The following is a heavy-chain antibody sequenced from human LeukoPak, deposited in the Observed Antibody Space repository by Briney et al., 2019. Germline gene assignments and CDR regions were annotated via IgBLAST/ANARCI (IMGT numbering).Heavy chain of an antibody. CDR2: ISSTSSHT. Sequence: GGSLRLSCAASGFTFSSYGMHWVRQAPGKGLEWVSYISSTSSHTDYADSVKGRFTISRDNAKNSLYLQMNSLRAEDTAVYYCAVTWGSTWYYFDYWGQGALVTVSS. V-gene: IGHV3-48*01. CDR3: AVTWGSTWYYFDY. J-gene: IGHJ4*02. CDR1: GFTFSSYG. D-gene: IGHD6-13*01.